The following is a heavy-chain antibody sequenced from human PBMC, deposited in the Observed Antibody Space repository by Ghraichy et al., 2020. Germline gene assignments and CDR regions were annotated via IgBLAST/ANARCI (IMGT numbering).Heavy chain of an antibody. CDR1: GGSISGHY. CDR3: AGGAVATGTDY. J-gene: IGHJ4*02. V-gene: IGHV4-4*07. Sequence: SETLSLTCTVSGGSISGHYWSWIRQAAGKGLQWIGRIFSRGGTDYNPSLKSRVIMSVDTSKNQFSLRLTPVTAADTAVYYCAGGAVATGTDYWGQGILVTVSS. D-gene: IGHD5-12*01. CDR2: IFSRGGT.